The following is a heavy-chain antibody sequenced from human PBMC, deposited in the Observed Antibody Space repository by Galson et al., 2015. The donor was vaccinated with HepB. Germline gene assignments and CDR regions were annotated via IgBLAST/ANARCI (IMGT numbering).Heavy chain of an antibody. Sequence: SVKVSCRASGFTFTAYFIHWVRQAPGQGLEWMGRIKPNSGGTEYAHNFQGRVTMTSDTSISTVYMELSRLRIDDTAVYYCARDAYGCPDDFWGQGTLVTVSS. J-gene: IGHJ4*02. CDR2: IKPNSGGT. D-gene: IGHD3/OR15-3a*01. CDR1: GFTFTAYF. CDR3: ARDAYGCPDDF. V-gene: IGHV1-2*06.